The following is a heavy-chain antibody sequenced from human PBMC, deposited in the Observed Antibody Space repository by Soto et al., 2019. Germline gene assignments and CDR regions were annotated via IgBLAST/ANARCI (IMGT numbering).Heavy chain of an antibody. D-gene: IGHD3-16*02. Sequence: HPGGSLRLSCAASGFIFGGYGISWVRQAPGKGLEWVAAINGDGGSTYYADSAKGRFTISRDNSKNTLYLQMSSLRVEDTAIYYCAQTWGSYREVFDYWGHGTLVTVSS. J-gene: IGHJ4*01. CDR3: AQTWGSYREVFDY. CDR2: INGDGGST. CDR1: GFIFGGYG. V-gene: IGHV3-23*01.